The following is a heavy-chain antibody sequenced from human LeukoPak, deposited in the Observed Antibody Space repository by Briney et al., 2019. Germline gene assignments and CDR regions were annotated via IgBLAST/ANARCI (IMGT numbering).Heavy chain of an antibody. CDR3: ARVGYYYDSSGSPYNWFDP. J-gene: IGHJ5*02. D-gene: IGHD3-22*01. V-gene: IGHV3-7*01. Sequence: GGSLRLSCAASGLTFSSYWMSWVRQAPGKGLVWEAHIKQDGSEKYYVDSVKGRFTISRDNAKNSLYLQMNSLRAEDTAVYYCARVGYYYDSSGSPYNWFDPWGQGTLVTVSS. CDR2: IKQDGSEK. CDR1: GLTFSSYW.